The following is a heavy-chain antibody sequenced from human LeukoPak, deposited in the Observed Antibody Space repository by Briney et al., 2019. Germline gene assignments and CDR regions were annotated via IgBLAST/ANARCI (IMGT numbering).Heavy chain of an antibody. J-gene: IGHJ4*02. D-gene: IGHD1-7*01. CDR2: ISSSFSTI. CDR1: GFTFSTYS. V-gene: IGHV3-48*01. Sequence: PGGSLRLSCAASGFTFSTYSMNWVRQAPGKGLEWVSYISSSFSTIYYADSVKGRFTISRDNSKKTLYLQMNSLRAEDAAVYYCAKDRVVFNRNYAYYFDYWGQGTLVTVSS. CDR3: AKDRVVFNRNYAYYFDY.